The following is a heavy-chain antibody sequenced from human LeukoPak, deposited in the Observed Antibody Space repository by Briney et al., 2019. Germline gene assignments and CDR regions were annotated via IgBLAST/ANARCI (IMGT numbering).Heavy chain of an antibody. J-gene: IGHJ4*02. D-gene: IGHD2-15*01. CDR2: ICGSNNST. CDR1: GFTFSTYA. V-gene: IGHV3-23*01. CDR3: AKGRSGSCYSASDY. Sequence: GGSLRLSCAASGFTFSTYAMAWVRQSAGKGLEWVSTICGSNNSTYYADSVKGRFTISRDNSKNTLYLQMNSLRAEDTAVYYCAKGRSGSCYSASDYWGQGALVTVSS.